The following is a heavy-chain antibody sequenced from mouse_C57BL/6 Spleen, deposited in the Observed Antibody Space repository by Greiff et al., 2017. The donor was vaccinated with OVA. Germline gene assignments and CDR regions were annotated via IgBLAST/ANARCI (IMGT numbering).Heavy chain of an antibody. CDR3: ARGYYGDWYFDV. V-gene: IGHV3-1*01. D-gene: IGHD1-1*01. CDR2: ISYSGST. J-gene: IGHJ1*03. Sequence: EVQLQESGPGMVKPSQSLSLTCTVTGYSITSGYDWHWIRHFPGNQLEWMGYISYSGSTNYNPSLKSRISITHDTSKNHFFLKLNSVTTEDTATYYCARGYYGDWYFDVWGTGTTVTVSS. CDR1: GYSITSGYD.